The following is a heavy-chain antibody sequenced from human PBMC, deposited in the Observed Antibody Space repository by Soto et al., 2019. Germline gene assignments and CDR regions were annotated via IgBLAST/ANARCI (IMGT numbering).Heavy chain of an antibody. CDR1: GGSISSGDYY. CDR2: IYYSGST. D-gene: IGHD6-19*01. Sequence: SETLSLTCTVSGGSISSGDYYWSWIRQPPGKGLEWIGYIYYSGSTYYNPSLKSRVTISVDTSKNQFSLKLSSVTAADTAVYYCARGNIAVAGTLEYFQHWGQGTLVTVSS. J-gene: IGHJ1*01. CDR3: ARGNIAVAGTLEYFQH. V-gene: IGHV4-30-4*01.